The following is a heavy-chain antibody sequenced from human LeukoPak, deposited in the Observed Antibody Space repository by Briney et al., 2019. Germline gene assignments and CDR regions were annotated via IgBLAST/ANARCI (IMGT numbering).Heavy chain of an antibody. D-gene: IGHD2-2*01. CDR1: GFTFSSYA. CDR3: AKDPRYCSSTSCSNNWFDP. V-gene: IGHV3-23*01. J-gene: IGHJ5*02. Sequence: GGSLRLSCAASGFTFSSYAMSWVRQAPGKGLEWVSAISGSGGSTYYADSVKGRFTISRDNSKNTLYLQMNSLRAEDTAVYYCAKDPRYCSSTSCSNNWFDPWGQGILVTASS. CDR2: ISGSGGST.